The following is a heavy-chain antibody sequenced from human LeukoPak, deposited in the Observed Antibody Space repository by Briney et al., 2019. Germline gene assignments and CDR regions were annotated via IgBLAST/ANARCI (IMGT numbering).Heavy chain of an antibody. J-gene: IGHJ4*02. CDR1: GFTFSSYA. Sequence: GGSLRLSCAASGFTFSSYAMHWVRQAPGKGLEWVAVISYDGSNKYYADSVKGRFTISRDNSKSTLYLQMNSLRAEDTAVYFCATDPADFWSGSSNFDYWGQGTLVTVSS. CDR2: ISYDGSNK. D-gene: IGHD3-3*01. V-gene: IGHV3-30*04. CDR3: ATDPADFWSGSSNFDY.